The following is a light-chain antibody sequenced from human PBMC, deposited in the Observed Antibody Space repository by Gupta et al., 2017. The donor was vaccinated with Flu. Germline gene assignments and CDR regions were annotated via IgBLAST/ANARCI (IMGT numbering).Light chain of an antibody. Sequence: SPGQTAVITCSGDKLGDKFACWYQQKPGPSPILVIYQDTKRPSGIPERFSGSNSGNTATLTISGTQAMDEADYYCQVWDSSTGVFGGGTKVTVL. CDR3: QVWDSSTGV. J-gene: IGLJ2*01. CDR1: KLGDKF. V-gene: IGLV3-1*01. CDR2: QDT.